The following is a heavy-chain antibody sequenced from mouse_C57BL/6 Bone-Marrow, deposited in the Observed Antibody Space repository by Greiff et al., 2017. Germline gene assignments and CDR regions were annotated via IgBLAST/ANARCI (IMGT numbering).Heavy chain of an antibody. D-gene: IGHD1-1*01. CDR3: ARVGLLLDY. Sequence: EVKLVESGGGLVKPGGSLKLSCAASGFTFSSYAMSWVRQTPEKRLEWVATISDGGRYTYYPDNVKGRFTISRDNAKNNLYLQMSHLKSEDTAMYYCARVGLLLDYWGQGTTLTVSS. J-gene: IGHJ2*01. CDR1: GFTFSSYA. CDR2: ISDGGRYT. V-gene: IGHV5-4*03.